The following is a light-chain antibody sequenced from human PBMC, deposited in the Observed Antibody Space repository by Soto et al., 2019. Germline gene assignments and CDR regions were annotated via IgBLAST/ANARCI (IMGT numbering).Light chain of an antibody. CDR2: AAS. CDR3: QQSYSTLWT. V-gene: IGKV1-39*01. J-gene: IGKJ1*01. CDR1: QSISSY. Sequence: DIQMPQSPSSLSASVGDRVTLTCRASQSISSYLNWYQQKPGKAPKLLIYAASSLQSGVPSRFSGSGSGTDFTLTISSLQPEDFATYYCQQSYSTLWTFGQGTKV.